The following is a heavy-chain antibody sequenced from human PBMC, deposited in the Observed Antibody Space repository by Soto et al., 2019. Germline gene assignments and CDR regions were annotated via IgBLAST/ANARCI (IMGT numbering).Heavy chain of an antibody. CDR1: GFTFSSYS. CDR2: ISSSSSYI. CDR3: AREGPVFCSSTSCYSDFDY. Sequence: GGSLRLSCAASGFTFSSYSMNWVRQAPGKGLEWVSSISSSSSYIYYADSVKGRFTISRDNAKNSLYLQMNSLRAEDTAVYYCAREGPVFCSSTSCYSDFDYWGQGTLVTVSS. V-gene: IGHV3-21*01. J-gene: IGHJ4*02. D-gene: IGHD2-2*01.